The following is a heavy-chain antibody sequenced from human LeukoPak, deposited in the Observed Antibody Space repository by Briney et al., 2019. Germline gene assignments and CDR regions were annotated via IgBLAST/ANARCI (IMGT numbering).Heavy chain of an antibody. D-gene: IGHD3-16*01. CDR3: ARALRLGELSLYEAAT. V-gene: IGHV5-51*01. Sequence: GLSLNISCTGSGYSSTSYCIAWAGQMPGKGLEWMGLIYPGDSDPRYSPSFQGQVTISADKSISTAYLQWSSLRASDTAMYYCARALRLGELSLYEAATWGQGTLVTVSS. J-gene: IGHJ5*02. CDR2: IYPGDSDP. CDR1: GYSSTSYC.